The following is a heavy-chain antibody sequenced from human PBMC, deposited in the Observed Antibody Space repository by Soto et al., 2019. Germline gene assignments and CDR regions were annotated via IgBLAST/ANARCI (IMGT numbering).Heavy chain of an antibody. CDR1: GGSFSGYD. CDR2: INHSGST. Sequence: XETLSLTCAVYGGSFSGYDWSWIRQPPGKGLEWIGEINHSGSTNYNPSLKSRVTISVDTSKNQFSLKLSSVTAADTAVYYCARSPHLYYNNWVVGYFQHWGQGTLVTVSS. V-gene: IGHV4-34*01. CDR3: ARSPHLYYNNWVVGYFQH. J-gene: IGHJ1*01. D-gene: IGHD1-1*01.